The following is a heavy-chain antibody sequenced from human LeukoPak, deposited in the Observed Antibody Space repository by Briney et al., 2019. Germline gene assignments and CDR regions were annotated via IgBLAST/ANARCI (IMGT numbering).Heavy chain of an antibody. D-gene: IGHD3-16*01. J-gene: IGHJ3*01. CDR2: ISDDGRHN. Sequence: GGSLRLSCAASGFTFSTYAMNWVRQAPGKGLEWVAVISDDGRHNYYADSVKGRFTISRDNSKNTLFLQVDTLRVEDTATYYCAKDRSLGRLVHDAFDVWGQGTKVVVSS. CDR3: AKDRSLGRLVHDAFDV. CDR1: GFTFSTYA. V-gene: IGHV3-30*04.